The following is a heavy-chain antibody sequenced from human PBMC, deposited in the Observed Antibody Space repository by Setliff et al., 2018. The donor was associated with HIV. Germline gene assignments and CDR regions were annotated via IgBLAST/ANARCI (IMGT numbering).Heavy chain of an antibody. J-gene: IGHJ4*02. Sequence: LSLTCTVSGGSISSGGYSWSWIRQHPGKGLEWIGYIYFIGSTYYNPSLKSRVTISVDTSKNQFSLKVNSVTAADTAVYYCARSTRLFDYWGQGTLVTVS. V-gene: IGHV4-31*03. CDR2: IYFIGST. CDR1: GGSISSGGYS. CDR3: ARSTRLFDY.